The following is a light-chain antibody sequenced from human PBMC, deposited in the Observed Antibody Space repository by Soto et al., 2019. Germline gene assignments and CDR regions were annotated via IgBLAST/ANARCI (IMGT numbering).Light chain of an antibody. CDR2: EVS. Sequence: QSVLTQPPSASGSPGQSVTISCTGTSSDVGGYNYVSWYQQHPGKAPKLMIYEVSERPSGVPDRFSGSKSSNTASLTITGLQAEDEADYYCQSYDSSLSVSYVFGTGTKVTVL. CDR1: SSDVGGYNY. V-gene: IGLV2-8*01. J-gene: IGLJ1*01. CDR3: QSYDSSLSVSYV.